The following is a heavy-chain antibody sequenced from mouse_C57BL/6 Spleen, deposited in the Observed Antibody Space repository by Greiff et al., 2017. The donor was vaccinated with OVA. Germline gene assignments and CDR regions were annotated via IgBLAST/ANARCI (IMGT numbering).Heavy chain of an antibody. CDR2: IHPSDSDT. D-gene: IGHD1-1*01. Sequence: QVHVKQPGAELVKPGASVKVSCKASGYTFTSYWMHWVKQRPGQGLEWIGRIHPSDSDTNYNQKFKGKATLTVDKSSSTAYMQLSSLTSEDSAVYYCATRGGSKGAWFAYWGQGTLVTVSA. J-gene: IGHJ3*01. V-gene: IGHV1-74*01. CDR3: ATRGGSKGAWFAY. CDR1: GYTFTSYW.